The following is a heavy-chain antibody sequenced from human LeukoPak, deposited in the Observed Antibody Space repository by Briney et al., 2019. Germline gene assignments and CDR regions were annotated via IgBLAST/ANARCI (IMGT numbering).Heavy chain of an antibody. V-gene: IGHV4-30-4*01. CDR2: IYYSGST. CDR3: ARERFYGDFFDY. D-gene: IGHD4-17*01. J-gene: IGHJ4*02. CDR1: GGSISSGDYY. Sequence: SQTLSLTCTVSGGSISSGDYYWSWIRQPPGKGLERIGYIYYSGSTYYNPSLKSRVTISVDTSKNQFSLKLSSVTAADTAVYYCARERFYGDFFDYWGQGTLVTVSS.